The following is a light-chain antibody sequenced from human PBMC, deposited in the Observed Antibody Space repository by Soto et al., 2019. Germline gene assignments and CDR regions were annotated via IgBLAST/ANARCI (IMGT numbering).Light chain of an antibody. CDR2: GAS. J-gene: IGKJ5*01. CDR3: QQNYRIPIT. CDR1: QTINNY. V-gene: IGKV1-39*01. Sequence: DIQMTQSPSSLSASVGDRVNITCRASQTINNYLNWYQQKPGKAPNLLIYGASSLQSGVPSRFIGSGSGTDFSLTISSLQPEDFVTYYCQQNYRIPITFGQGTRLDFK.